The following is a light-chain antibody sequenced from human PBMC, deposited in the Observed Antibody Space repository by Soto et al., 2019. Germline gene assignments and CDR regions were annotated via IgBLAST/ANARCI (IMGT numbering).Light chain of an antibody. J-gene: IGKJ1*01. CDR2: AVS. V-gene: IGKV2D-29*01. CDR1: HSLLQSDGNTY. CDR3: MQSIQLPRT. Sequence: DIVITQSPLSLPFTPLWPSSISCMSSHSLLQSDGNTYLYWYLQKPGQPPQLLIYAVSNRFSGVPDRFSGSGSGTDFTLKISRVEAEDVGVYYCMQSIQLPRTFGQGTKVDIK.